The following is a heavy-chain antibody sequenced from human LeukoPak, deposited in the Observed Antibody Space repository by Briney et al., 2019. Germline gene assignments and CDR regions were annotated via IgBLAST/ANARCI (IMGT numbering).Heavy chain of an antibody. V-gene: IGHV3-30*02. D-gene: IGHD2-2*01. CDR1: GFTFSSYG. CDR2: IRYDGSNK. CDR3: AKDLRQYQLLLSWFDY. Sequence: GGPLRLSCAASGFTFSSYGMHWVRQAPGKGLEWVAFIRYDGSNKYYADSVKGRFTISRDNSKNTLYLQMNSLRAEDTAVYYCAKDLRQYQLLLSWFDYWGQGTLVTVSS. J-gene: IGHJ4*02.